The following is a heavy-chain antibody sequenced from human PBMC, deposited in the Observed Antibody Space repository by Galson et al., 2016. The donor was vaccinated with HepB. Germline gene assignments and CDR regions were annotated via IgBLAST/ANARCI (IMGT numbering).Heavy chain of an antibody. CDR1: GGTFSNYA. J-gene: IGHJ4*02. Sequence: SVKVSCKASGGTFSNYAISWVRQAPGQGLEWLGGIVPILETTFYAQKFQGRVTITADESTNTAYLELRSLRSEDAAVYYCAREEMVGTEHSNFDYWGQGTLVTVSS. D-gene: IGHD2-8*01. CDR2: IVPILETT. CDR3: AREEMVGTEHSNFDY. V-gene: IGHV1-69*13.